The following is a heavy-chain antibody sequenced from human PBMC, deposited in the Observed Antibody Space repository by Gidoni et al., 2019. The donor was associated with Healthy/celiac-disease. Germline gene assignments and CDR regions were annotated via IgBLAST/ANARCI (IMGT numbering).Heavy chain of an antibody. CDR3: ARGALDDFWSGLYPAYYFDY. D-gene: IGHD3-3*01. CDR1: GFTVSSNY. Sequence: EVQLVETGGGLIQPGGSLRLSCAASGFTVSSNYMSWVRQAPGKGLEWVSVFYSGGSTYYADSVKGRFTISRDNSKNTLYLQMNSLRAEDTAVYYCARGALDDFWSGLYPAYYFDYWGQGTLVTVSS. CDR2: FYSGGST. V-gene: IGHV3-53*02. J-gene: IGHJ4*02.